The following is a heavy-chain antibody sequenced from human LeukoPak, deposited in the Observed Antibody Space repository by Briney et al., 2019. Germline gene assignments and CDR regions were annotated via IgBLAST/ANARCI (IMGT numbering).Heavy chain of an antibody. J-gene: IGHJ6*02. CDR3: ARTSSGVSDGMDV. CDR1: GGSISSGSYY. CDR2: IYTSGST. D-gene: IGHD3-22*01. Sequence: SETLSLTCTVSGGSISSGSYYWSWIRQPAGKGLEWIGRIYTSGSTNYNPSLRSRVTISVDTSKNQFSLKLSSVTAADTAVYYCARTSSGVSDGMDVWGQGTTVTVPS. V-gene: IGHV4-61*02.